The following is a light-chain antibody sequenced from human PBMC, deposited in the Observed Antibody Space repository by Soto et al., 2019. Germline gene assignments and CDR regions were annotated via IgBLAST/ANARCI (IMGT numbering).Light chain of an antibody. CDR2: GAS. J-gene: IGKJ1*01. Sequence: EIVLTQSPGTLSLSPGERATLSCRASQSVSSSYLAWYQQKPGQAPRPLIYGASSRATCIPDRFSGSGSGTDFSLTISRLEPEDFAVYYCQQYGSSPRTFGQGTKVDIK. V-gene: IGKV3-20*01. CDR1: QSVSSSY. CDR3: QQYGSSPRT.